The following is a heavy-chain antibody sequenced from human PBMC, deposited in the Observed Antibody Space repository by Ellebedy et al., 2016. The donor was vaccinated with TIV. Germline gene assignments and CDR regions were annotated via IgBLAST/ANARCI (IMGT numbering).Heavy chain of an antibody. J-gene: IGHJ3*01. CDR3: VKDQIAGDGRWVFDL. CDR2: IWYDGSNK. Sequence: PGGSLRLSCAASGFTFSSYGMHWVRQAPGKGLEWVAVIWYDGSNKYYADSVKGRFTISRDNSKNTLYLQMNSLRAEDTGIYYCVKDQIAGDGRWVFDLWGQGTVVTVSS. D-gene: IGHD5-24*01. V-gene: IGHV3-33*06. CDR1: GFTFSSYG.